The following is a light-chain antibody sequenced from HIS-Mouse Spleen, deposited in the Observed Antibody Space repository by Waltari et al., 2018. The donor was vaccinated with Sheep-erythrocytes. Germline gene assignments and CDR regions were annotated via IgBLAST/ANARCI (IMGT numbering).Light chain of an antibody. J-gene: IGLJ2*01. CDR3: QAWDSSTVV. CDR1: RSDVGGYNY. CDR2: DVS. Sequence: QSALTQPRSVSGSPGQSVTISCPGTRSDVGGYNYVPWYQQHPGKAPKLRSYDVSKRPSGVPDRFSGSKSGNTASLTISGLQAEDEADYYCQAWDSSTVVFGGGTKLTVL. V-gene: IGLV2-11*02.